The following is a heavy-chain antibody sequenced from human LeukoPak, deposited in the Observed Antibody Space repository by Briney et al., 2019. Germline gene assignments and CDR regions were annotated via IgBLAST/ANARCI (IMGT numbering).Heavy chain of an antibody. Sequence: GGSLRLSCAASGFTFSSYWMSWVRQAPGKGLEWVANIKQDGSEKYYVDSVKGRFTISRDNAKNSLYLQMNSLRAEDTAVYYCAKDLRYHNYGMDVWGQGTTVTVSS. CDR1: GFTFSSYW. V-gene: IGHV3-7*03. D-gene: IGHD3-9*01. CDR2: IKQDGSEK. CDR3: AKDLRYHNYGMDV. J-gene: IGHJ6*02.